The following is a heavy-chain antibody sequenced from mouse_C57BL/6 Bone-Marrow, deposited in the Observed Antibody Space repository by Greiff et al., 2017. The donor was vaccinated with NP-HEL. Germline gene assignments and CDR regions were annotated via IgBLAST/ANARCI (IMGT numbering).Heavy chain of an antibody. D-gene: IGHD1-1*01. J-gene: IGHJ4*01. Sequence: QVTLKVSGPGILQPSQTLSLTCSFSGFSLSTSGMGVSWIRQPSGNGLEWLADIYWDDDKRHNPSLKSRLTISKDTSRNQVFLQITSVDTADTAAYYYARRNDYGSREVCAMDYWGQGTSVTVSS. CDR3: ARRNDYGSREVCAMDY. V-gene: IGHV8-12*01. CDR1: GFSLSTSGMG. CDR2: IYWDDDK.